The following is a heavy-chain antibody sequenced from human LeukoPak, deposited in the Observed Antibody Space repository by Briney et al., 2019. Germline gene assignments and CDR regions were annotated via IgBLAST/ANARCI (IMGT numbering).Heavy chain of an antibody. J-gene: IGHJ4*02. CDR3: ARDFAVFPI. V-gene: IGHV3-21*06. CDR1: GFTFSTYS. CDR2: ISGNGNYI. Sequence: GGSLRLSCGASGFTFSTYSMNWVRQAPGKGLEWVSSISGNGNYIYYGASAKGRFTISRDNVKNSLYLQLSDLRAEDTALYYCARDFAVFPIWGQETLVTVSS. D-gene: IGHD2-21*01.